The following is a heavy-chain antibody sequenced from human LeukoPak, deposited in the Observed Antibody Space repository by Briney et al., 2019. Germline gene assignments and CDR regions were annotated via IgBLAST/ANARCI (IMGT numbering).Heavy chain of an antibody. CDR2: ISYDGSNK. Sequence: GGSLRLSCAASGFTFSSYAMHWVRQAPGKGLEWVAVISYDGSNKYYADSVKGRFTISRDNSKNTLYLQMNSLRAEDTAVYYCARGGDYDFWSGCMDVWGQGTTVTVSS. CDR1: GFTFSSYA. CDR3: ARGGDYDFWSGCMDV. V-gene: IGHV3-30-3*01. J-gene: IGHJ6*02. D-gene: IGHD3-3*01.